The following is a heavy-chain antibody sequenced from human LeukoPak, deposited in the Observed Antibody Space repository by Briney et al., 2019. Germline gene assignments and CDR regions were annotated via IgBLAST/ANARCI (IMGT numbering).Heavy chain of an antibody. J-gene: IGHJ4*02. CDR2: IIPIFGTA. CDR3: ARDQGCSGGNCYSPLDY. D-gene: IGHD2-15*01. V-gene: IGHV1-69*01. CDR1: GGTFSSYA. Sequence: SVKVSCKASGGTFSSYAISWVRQAPGQGLEWMGGIIPIFGTANYAQKFQGRVTITADESTSTAYMELSSLRSEDTAVYYCARDQGCSGGNCYSPLDYWGQGTLVTVSS.